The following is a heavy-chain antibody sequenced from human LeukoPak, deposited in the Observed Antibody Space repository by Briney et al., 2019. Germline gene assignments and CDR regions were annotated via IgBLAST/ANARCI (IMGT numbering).Heavy chain of an antibody. CDR3: ASHPYYGSGEGCYFDY. D-gene: IGHD3-10*01. CDR1: GFTFSDYY. J-gene: IGHJ4*02. CDR2: ISSSGSTI. Sequence: PGGSLRLSCAASGFTFSDYYMSWIRQAPGRGLEWVSYISSSGSTIYYADSVKGRFTISRDNAKNSLYLQMNSLRAEDTAVYYCASHPYYGSGEGCYFDYWGQGTLATVSS. V-gene: IGHV3-11*01.